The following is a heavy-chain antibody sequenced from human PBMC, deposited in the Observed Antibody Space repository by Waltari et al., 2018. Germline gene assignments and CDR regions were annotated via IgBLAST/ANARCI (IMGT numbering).Heavy chain of an antibody. CDR3: SRRGDFRSGYTSDY. Sequence: EVQLVQSGAEVKKPGDSLKISCQASGYTFTSHWIAWARQMPGKGLEWMGIIYPEDSDTRYSPSFQGQVTISADKSTTTAYLQWRSLKASDTAMYYCSRRGDFRSGYTSDYWGQGTLVTVSS. J-gene: IGHJ4*02. D-gene: IGHD3-3*01. V-gene: IGHV5-51*01. CDR1: GYTFTSHW. CDR2: IYPEDSDT.